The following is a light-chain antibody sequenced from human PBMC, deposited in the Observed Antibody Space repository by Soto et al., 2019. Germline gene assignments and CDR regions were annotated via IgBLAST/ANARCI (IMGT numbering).Light chain of an antibody. Sequence: EIVMTQSPATLSVSPGERATLSCRASQRVSSSFLAWYQQKPGQAPRLLIFGGSSRATGIPDRFSGSGSGADFTLTISRLEPEDFAVYYCQQYGSSSWTFGQGTKVDIK. CDR1: QRVSSSF. CDR3: QQYGSSSWT. J-gene: IGKJ1*01. CDR2: GGS. V-gene: IGKV3-20*01.